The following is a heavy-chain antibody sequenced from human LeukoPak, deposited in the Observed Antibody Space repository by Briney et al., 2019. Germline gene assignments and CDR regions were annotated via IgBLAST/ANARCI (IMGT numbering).Heavy chain of an antibody. D-gene: IGHD1-26*01. V-gene: IGHV3-23*01. CDR1: GFTFSSYA. CDR3: AKDPVGATTRSFDY. J-gene: IGHJ4*02. CDR2: ISGSGGST. Sequence: GGSLRLSCAASGFTFSSYAMSWVRQAPGKGLGWVSAISGSGGSTYYADSVMGRFTISRDNSKNTLYLQMNSLRAEDTAVYYCAKDPVGATTRSFDYWGQGTLVTVSS.